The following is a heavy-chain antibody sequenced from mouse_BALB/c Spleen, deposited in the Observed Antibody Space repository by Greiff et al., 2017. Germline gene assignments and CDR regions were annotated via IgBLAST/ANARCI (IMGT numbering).Heavy chain of an antibody. V-gene: IGHV2-2*02. CDR3: ARSWDYFDY. CDR1: GFSLTSYG. Sequence: VQVVESGPGLVQPSQSLSITCTVSGFSLTSYGVHWVRQSPGKGLEWLGVIWSGGSTDYNAAFISRLSISKDNSKSQVFFKMNSLQVNDTAIYYCARSWDYFDYWGQGTTLTVSS. CDR2: IWSGGST. J-gene: IGHJ2*01. D-gene: IGHD4-1*01.